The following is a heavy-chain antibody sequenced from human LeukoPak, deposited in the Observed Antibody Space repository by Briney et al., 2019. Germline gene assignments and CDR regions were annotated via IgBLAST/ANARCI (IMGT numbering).Heavy chain of an antibody. CDR1: GYTFTGYY. J-gene: IGHJ4*02. Sequence: GASLKVSCTASGYTFTGYYMHWVRQAPGQGLEWMGWINPNSGGTNYAQKFQGRVTITRDTSISTAYMELSRLRSDDTAVYYCARQDAAAVAAFDYWGQGTLVTVSS. CDR2: INPNSGGT. V-gene: IGHV1-2*02. D-gene: IGHD6-19*01. CDR3: ARQDAAAVAAFDY.